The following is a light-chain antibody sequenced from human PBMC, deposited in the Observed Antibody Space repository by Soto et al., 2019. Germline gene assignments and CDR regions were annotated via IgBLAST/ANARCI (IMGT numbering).Light chain of an antibody. CDR1: RFNIGLNV. J-gene: IGLJ3*02. CDR3: AAWDDSLNGMV. V-gene: IGLV1-44*01. CDR2: SDT. Sequence: QSVLTQPPSASGTPGHGVTISCSGSRFNIGLNVVSWYQHLPGTAPKLLIYSDTQRPSGVPDRFSGSKSGTSASLAISGLQSEDEADYFCAAWDDSLNGMVFGGGTKLTVL.